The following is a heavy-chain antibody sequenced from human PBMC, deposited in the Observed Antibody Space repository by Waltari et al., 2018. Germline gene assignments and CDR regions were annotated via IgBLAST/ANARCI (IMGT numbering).Heavy chain of an antibody. Sequence: EVQLVESGGGLIQPGGSLRLSCAASGFTVSSNYMSWVRQAPGKGLEWVSVIYSGGSTYYADSVKGRFTISRDNSKNTLYLQMNSLRAEDTAVYYCVRGLAYCGGDCGDYWGQGTLVTVSS. J-gene: IGHJ4*02. V-gene: IGHV3-53*01. CDR2: IYSGGST. D-gene: IGHD2-21*01. CDR1: GFTVSSNY. CDR3: VRGLAYCGGDCGDY.